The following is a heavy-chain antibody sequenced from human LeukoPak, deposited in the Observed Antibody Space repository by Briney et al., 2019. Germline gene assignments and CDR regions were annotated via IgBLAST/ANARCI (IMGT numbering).Heavy chain of an antibody. D-gene: IGHD2-2*01. V-gene: IGHV4-34*01. J-gene: IGHJ5*02. Sequence: PSETLSLTCAVYGGSFSGYYWSWLREPPGKGLEWIGGINHSGSTNYNPSLKSRVTISVDTSKNQFSLKLSSVTAADTAVYYCARARYQLLSFGWFDPWGQGTLVTVSS. CDR2: INHSGST. CDR3: ARARYQLLSFGWFDP. CDR1: GGSFSGYY.